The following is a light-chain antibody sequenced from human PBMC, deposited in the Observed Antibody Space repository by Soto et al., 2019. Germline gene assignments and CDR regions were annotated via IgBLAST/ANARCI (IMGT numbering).Light chain of an antibody. CDR1: SGHSNYV. CDR3: QTWDTGIRV. V-gene: IGLV4-69*01. Sequence: QLVLTQSPSASASLGASVKLTCTLSSGHSNYVIAWHQQQPEKGPRYLMKLNSDGSHSKGDGIPDRFSGSSSGAERYLTISSLQSEDEADYYCQTWDTGIRVFGGGIQLTVL. CDR2: LNSDGSH. J-gene: IGLJ2*01.